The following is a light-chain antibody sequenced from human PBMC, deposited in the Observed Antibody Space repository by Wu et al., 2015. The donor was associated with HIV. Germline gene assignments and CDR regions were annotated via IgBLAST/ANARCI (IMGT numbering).Light chain of an antibody. CDR1: QSVSSSY. J-gene: IGKJ1*01. CDR2: GAS. Sequence: EIVLTQSPGTLSLSPGERATLSCRASQSVSSSYLAWYQQKPGQAPRLLIYGASTRATGLPVRFSGSGSGTEFTLTISSMQSEDFAVYYCQQYNNWPPWTFGQGTKVEIK. V-gene: IGKV3-15*01. CDR3: QQYNNWPPWT.